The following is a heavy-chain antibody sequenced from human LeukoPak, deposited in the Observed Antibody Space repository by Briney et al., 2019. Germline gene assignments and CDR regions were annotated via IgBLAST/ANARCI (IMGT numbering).Heavy chain of an antibody. CDR1: GFTFSSYS. D-gene: IGHD1-26*01. CDR2: ISSSSSTI. CDR3: ARSRGSSGSYPFDY. J-gene: IGHJ4*02. Sequence: GGSLRLSCAASGFTFSSYSMNWVRQAPGKGLEWVSYISSSSSTIYYAGPVKGRFTISRDNAKNSLFLQMNSLRAEDTAVCYCARSRGSSGSYPFDYWGQGTLVTVSS. V-gene: IGHV3-48*01.